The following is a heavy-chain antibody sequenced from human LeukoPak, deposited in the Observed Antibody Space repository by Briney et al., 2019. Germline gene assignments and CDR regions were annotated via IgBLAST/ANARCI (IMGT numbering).Heavy chain of an antibody. J-gene: IGHJ4*02. CDR1: GFTFSSYA. D-gene: IGHD1-26*01. CDR2: INHSGST. CDR3: ARDSIGASDY. Sequence: GSLRLSCAASGFTFSSYAMSWVRQAPGKGLEWIGEINHSGSTNYNPSLKSRVTISVDTSKNQFSLKLSSVTAADTAVYYCARDSIGASDYWGQGTLVTVSS. V-gene: IGHV4-34*01.